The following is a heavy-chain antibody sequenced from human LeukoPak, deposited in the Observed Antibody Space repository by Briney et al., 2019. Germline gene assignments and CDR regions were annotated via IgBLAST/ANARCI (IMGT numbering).Heavy chain of an antibody. CDR3: ARDRREYSYGTYYYYGLDV. CDR1: GFTFTNAW. CDR2: IKGKIDGGTI. Sequence: GGSLRLSCAASGFTFTNAWMNWVRQAPGKGLEWVGRIKGKIDGGTIDYAAPVKGRFTISRDNSKNTLYFQMNSLRVEDTAVYYCARDRREYSYGTYYYYGLDVWGQGTTVTVSS. J-gene: IGHJ6*02. D-gene: IGHD5-18*01. V-gene: IGHV3-15*01.